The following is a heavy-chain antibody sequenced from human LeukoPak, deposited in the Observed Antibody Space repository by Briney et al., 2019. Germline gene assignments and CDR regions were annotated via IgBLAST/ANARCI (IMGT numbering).Heavy chain of an antibody. CDR1: GDSISSYY. CDR2: INDRGST. CDR3: AAGEGMDV. J-gene: IGHJ6*03. Sequence: SETLSLTCTVSGDSISSYYWSWIRQPPGKGLEWLGHINDRGSTNYNPSLEGRVTISVDTFKNRFSLKLNSVIAADTAVYYCAAGEGMDVWGKGTTVTVSS. V-gene: IGHV4-59*01. D-gene: IGHD1-14*01.